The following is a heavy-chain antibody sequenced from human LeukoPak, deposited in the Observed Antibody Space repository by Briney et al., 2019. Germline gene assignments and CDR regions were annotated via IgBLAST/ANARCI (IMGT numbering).Heavy chain of an antibody. Sequence: PGGSLRLSCAASGFTFSSYSMNWVRQAPGKGLEWISYISRSGSAIYYAESVKGRFTISRDNAKNSLYLQVNSLTAEDTAVYYCARAGVDTSGYYYQGFDYWGQGTLVTVSS. CDR2: ISRSGSAI. CDR3: ARAGVDTSGYYYQGFDY. V-gene: IGHV3-48*04. CDR1: GFTFSSYS. D-gene: IGHD3-3*01. J-gene: IGHJ4*02.